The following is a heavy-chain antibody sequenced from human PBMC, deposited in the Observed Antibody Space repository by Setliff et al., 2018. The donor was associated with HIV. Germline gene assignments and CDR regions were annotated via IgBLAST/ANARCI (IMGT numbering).Heavy chain of an antibody. V-gene: IGHV3-74*01. CDR1: GFTFSRPW. CDR2: IKRDGSIT. J-gene: IGHJ4*02. D-gene: IGHD1-26*01. CDR3: ARGSREDSVYHPVDY. Sequence: PGGSLRLSCAASGFTFSRPWMHWVRQAPGEGLVWVSRIKRDGSITNYADSVKCRFTISRDNAKKTMWLQMSGLRAEDTAVYYCARGSREDSVYHPVDYWGRGTLVTVSS.